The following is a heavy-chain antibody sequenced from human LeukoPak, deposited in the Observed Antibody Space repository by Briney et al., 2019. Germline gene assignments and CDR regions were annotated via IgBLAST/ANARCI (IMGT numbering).Heavy chain of an antibody. J-gene: IGHJ4*02. Sequence: PGGSLRLSGAASGFTFSSFWMTWFRQAPGKGLEWVANIKPDGSGKYYVDSVKGRFTISRDNAKNSLYLQMNSLRAEDTAVYYCARDQDHWGQGTLVAVSS. V-gene: IGHV3-7*03. CDR2: IKPDGSGK. CDR1: GFTFSSFW. CDR3: ARDQDH.